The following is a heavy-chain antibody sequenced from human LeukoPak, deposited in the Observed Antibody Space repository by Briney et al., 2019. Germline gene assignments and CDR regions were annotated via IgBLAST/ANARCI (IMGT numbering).Heavy chain of an antibody. J-gene: IGHJ3*02. V-gene: IGHV1-69*13. CDR3: ARASLGYCSSTSCYRGVFAAFDI. CDR1: GGTFSSYA. D-gene: IGHD2-2*01. Sequence: SVKVSCKASGGTFSSYAISWVRQAPGQGLEWMGGIIPIFGTANYAQKYQGRVTITADESTSTAYMELSSLRSEDTAVYYCARASLGYCSSTSCYRGVFAAFDIWGQGTMVTVSS. CDR2: IIPIFGTA.